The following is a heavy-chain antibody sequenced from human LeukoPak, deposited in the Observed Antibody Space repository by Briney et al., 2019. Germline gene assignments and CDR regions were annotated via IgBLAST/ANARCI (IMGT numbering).Heavy chain of an antibody. CDR1: GFTFGDHA. V-gene: IGHV3-49*04. CDR2: IRSKAYRGTT. D-gene: IGHD5-18*01. Sequence: GRSLRLSCTTSGFTFGDHAMSWVRQAPGKGLEWVGFIRSKAYRGTTEYAASVKDRFSISRDDSNGIAYLQMNSLRTEDTAVYYCTRGPIQLWIHNAMDVWGPGTTVTVSS. CDR3: TRGPIQLWIHNAMDV. J-gene: IGHJ6*02.